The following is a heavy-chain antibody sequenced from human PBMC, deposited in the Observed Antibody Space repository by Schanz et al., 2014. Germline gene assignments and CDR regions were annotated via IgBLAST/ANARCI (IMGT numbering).Heavy chain of an antibody. J-gene: IGHJ4*02. CDR1: GFTFSSYS. CDR2: IRFDGSSE. V-gene: IGHV3-30*02. CDR3: VKEDRNHRSDYVY. Sequence: QVQLVESGGGVVQPGGSLRLSCAASGFTFSSYSMHWVRQAPGKGLDWVAFIRFDGSSEYYADSVRGRFTISRDDSKTPPHLQMNSLRTEDTAAYYCVKEDRNHRSDYVYWGRGTLVTVSS. D-gene: IGHD3-10*01.